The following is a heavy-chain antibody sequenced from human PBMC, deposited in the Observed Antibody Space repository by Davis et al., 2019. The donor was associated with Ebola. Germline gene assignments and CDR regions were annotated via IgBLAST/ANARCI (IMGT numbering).Heavy chain of an antibody. CDR3: ARLHGPYYYYGMDV. V-gene: IGHV1-69*04. Sequence: AASVKVSCKASGGTFSSYAISWVRQAPGQGLEWMGRIIPILGIANYAQKFQGRVTMTTDTSTSTAYMELRSLRSDDTAVYYCARLHGPYYYYGMDVWGQGTTVTVSS. J-gene: IGHJ6*02. CDR2: IIPILGIA. CDR1: GGTFSSYA.